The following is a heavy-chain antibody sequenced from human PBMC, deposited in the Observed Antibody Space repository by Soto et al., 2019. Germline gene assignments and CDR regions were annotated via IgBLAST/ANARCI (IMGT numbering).Heavy chain of an antibody. CDR1: GFTFSSYS. D-gene: IGHD6-19*01. Sequence: GGSLRLSCAASGFTFSSYSMNWVRQAPGKGLEWVSSISSSSSYIYYADSVKGRFTISRDNAKNSLYLQMNSLRAEDTAVYYCARGYSSGWYPGYYFDYWGQGTLVTVSS. CDR2: ISSSSSYI. V-gene: IGHV3-21*01. J-gene: IGHJ4*02. CDR3: ARGYSSGWYPGYYFDY.